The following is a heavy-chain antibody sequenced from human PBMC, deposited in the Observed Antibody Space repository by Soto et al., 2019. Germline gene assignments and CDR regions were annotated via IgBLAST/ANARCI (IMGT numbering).Heavy chain of an antibody. Sequence: PSETLSLTCTVSGGSISSSSYYWGWIRQPPGKGLEWIGSIYYSGSTYYNPSLKSRVTISVDTSKNQFSLKLNSVTAADTAVYYCASSRVVTTYFDYWGQGTLVTVSS. CDR2: IYYSGST. J-gene: IGHJ4*02. V-gene: IGHV4-39*07. D-gene: IGHD2-21*02. CDR3: ASSRVVTTYFDY. CDR1: GGSISSSSYY.